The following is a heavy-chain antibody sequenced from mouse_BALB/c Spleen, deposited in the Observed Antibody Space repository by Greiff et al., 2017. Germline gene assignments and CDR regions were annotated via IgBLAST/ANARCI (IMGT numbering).Heavy chain of an antibody. J-gene: IGHJ3*01. D-gene: IGHD2-14*01. CDR1: GFTFSSYT. Sequence: EVKVEESGGGLVKPGGSLKLSCAASGFTFSSYTMSWVRQTPEKRLEWVATISSGGSYTYYPDSVKGRITISKDNAKNTLYLKMSRLTSEDTAMYYCTRDGYDAAWLAYWGQGTLVTVSA. V-gene: IGHV5-6-4*01. CDR3: TRDGYDAAWLAY. CDR2: ISSGGSYT.